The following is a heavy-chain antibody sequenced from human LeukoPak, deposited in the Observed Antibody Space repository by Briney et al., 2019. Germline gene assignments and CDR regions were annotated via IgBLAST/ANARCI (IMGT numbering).Heavy chain of an antibody. D-gene: IGHD4-11*01. CDR3: ARRNNYCGDY. Sequence: GGSLRLSCAASGFTFSSYAMSWVRQAPGKGLEWVSAISGSGGSTYYADSVKGRFTISRDNSKNTLYLQLNSLRAEDTAVYYCARRNNYCGDYWGQGTLVTVSS. CDR2: ISGSGGST. V-gene: IGHV3-23*01. CDR1: GFTFSSYA. J-gene: IGHJ4*02.